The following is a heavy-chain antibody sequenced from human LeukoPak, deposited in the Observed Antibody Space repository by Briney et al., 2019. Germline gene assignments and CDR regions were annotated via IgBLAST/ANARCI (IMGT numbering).Heavy chain of an antibody. CDR2: IIPIFGTA. J-gene: IGHJ5*02. Sequence: SVKVSCKASGGTFSSYAISWVRQAPGQGLEWRGGIIPIFGTANYAQKFQGRVTITADKSTSTAYMERSSLRSEDTAVYYCARESGLYSSSWDTQNWFDPWGQGTLVTVSS. CDR3: ARESGLYSSSWDTQNWFDP. V-gene: IGHV1-69*06. CDR1: GGTFSSYA. D-gene: IGHD6-13*01.